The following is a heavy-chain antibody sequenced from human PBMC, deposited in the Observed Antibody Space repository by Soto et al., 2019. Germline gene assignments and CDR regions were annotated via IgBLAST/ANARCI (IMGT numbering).Heavy chain of an antibody. J-gene: IGHJ6*02. CDR3: ARDRGGGSIFGGHYGMDV. Sequence: GGSLRLSCAASGFTFSDFYMSWIRQAPGRGLEWVSNIRTSGSDTNYADSVKGRFTISRDNGKKSLYLEMKSLRVEDTAVYYCARDRGGGSIFGGHYGMDVWGQGTTVTVSS. CDR1: GFTFSDFY. V-gene: IGHV3-11*06. D-gene: IGHD3-3*01. CDR2: IRTSGSDT.